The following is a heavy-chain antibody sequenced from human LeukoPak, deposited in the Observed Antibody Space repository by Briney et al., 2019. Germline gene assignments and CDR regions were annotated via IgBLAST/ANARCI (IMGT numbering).Heavy chain of an antibody. CDR2: ISYDGSNK. V-gene: IGHV3-30*03. D-gene: IGHD5-18*01. Sequence: GSLRLSCAASGFTFSSYGMHWVRQAPGKGLEWVAVISYDGSNKYYANSVKGRFTISRDNSKNTLYLQMGSLRAEDMAVYYCARVGVTAMANALDYWGQGTLVTVSS. J-gene: IGHJ4*02. CDR3: ARVGVTAMANALDY. CDR1: GFTFSSYG.